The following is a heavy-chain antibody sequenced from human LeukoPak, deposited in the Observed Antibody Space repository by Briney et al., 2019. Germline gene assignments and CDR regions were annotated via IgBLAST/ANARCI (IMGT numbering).Heavy chain of an antibody. J-gene: IGHJ6*02. D-gene: IGHD3-10*01. V-gene: IGHV4-34*01. CDR2: INHSGST. CDR3: ARVGITMVRGNYYYGMDV. Sequence: SETLSLTCAVYGGSFSGYYWSWIRQPPGKGLECTGEINHSGSTNYNPSLKSRVTISVDTSKNQFSLKLSSVTAADTAVYYCARVGITMVRGNYYYGMDVWGQGTTVTVSS. CDR1: GGSFSGYY.